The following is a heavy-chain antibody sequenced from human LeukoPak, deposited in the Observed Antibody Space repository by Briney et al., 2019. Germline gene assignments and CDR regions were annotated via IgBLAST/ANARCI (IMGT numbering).Heavy chain of an antibody. J-gene: IGHJ4*02. V-gene: IGHV4-59*08. CDR1: GASISTYY. Sequence: SETLSLTCTVSGASISTYYWSWIRQAPGKGLEWIGYIDYSGTTNYNPSLKSRVTISVDTSKNQFSLKLSSVTAADTAVYYCARRVITFGGVIAPTFDYWGQGTLVTVSS. CDR3: ARRVITFGGVIAPTFDY. D-gene: IGHD3-16*02. CDR2: IDYSGTT.